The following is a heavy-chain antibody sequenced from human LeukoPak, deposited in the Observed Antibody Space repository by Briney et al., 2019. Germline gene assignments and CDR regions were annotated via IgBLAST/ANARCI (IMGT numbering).Heavy chain of an antibody. CDR3: ARDGSFWRGYPYYFDY. J-gene: IGHJ4*02. CDR2: KWYDGSNH. Sequence: GGSLRLSCAASGFTFSSYLMPWVRQAPGKVLEMVAIKWYDGSNHDYADAVKCRFTISRDNSKNALYLQVNSLRAEDKAVYYCARDGSFWRGYPYYFDYWGQGTLVTVSS. D-gene: IGHD3-3*01. V-gene: IGHV3-33*01. CDR1: GFTFSSYL.